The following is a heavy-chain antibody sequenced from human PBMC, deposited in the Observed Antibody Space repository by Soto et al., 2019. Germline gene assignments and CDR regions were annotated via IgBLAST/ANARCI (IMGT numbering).Heavy chain of an antibody. D-gene: IGHD6-13*01. V-gene: IGHV1-18*01. CDR1: GYAFTSYG. Sequence: GASVKVSCKASGYAFTSYGISWVRQAPGLGLEWMGRISTNNDNTSYAQELQGRVTMTTDTSTSTVYMELSSLRSDDTAVYYCATAAGAYYFDYWGQGTLVTVSS. CDR2: ISTNNDNT. J-gene: IGHJ4*02. CDR3: ATAAGAYYFDY.